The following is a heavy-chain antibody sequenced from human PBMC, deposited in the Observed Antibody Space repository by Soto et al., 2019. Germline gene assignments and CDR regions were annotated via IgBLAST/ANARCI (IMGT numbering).Heavy chain of an antibody. CDR2: IDPSDSYS. V-gene: IGHV5-10-1*01. J-gene: IGHJ4*01. CDR3: SRHRDILNGYPAADN. CDR1: GYSFTRYW. Sequence: PGESLKISCKASGYSFTRYWITWMRQTPGKGLECMGMIDPSDSYSNYSPSFQGHVTMSGDKSIRSAYLQFGSLKASDTARYYCSRHRDILNGYPAADNSGHGTQVT. D-gene: IGHD3-9*01.